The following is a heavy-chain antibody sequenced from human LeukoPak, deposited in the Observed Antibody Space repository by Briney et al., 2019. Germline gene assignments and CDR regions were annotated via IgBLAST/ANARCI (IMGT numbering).Heavy chain of an antibody. J-gene: IGHJ5*02. Sequence: SETLSLTCTVSAGSISSYYWSWIRQPAGKGLEWIGRIYTSGSTNYNPSLKSRVTMSVDTSKNQFSLKLNSVTAADTAVYFCARGPYYCSGASCLNWFDPWGQGALVTVSS. CDR1: AGSISSYY. CDR3: ARGPYYCSGASCLNWFDP. CDR2: IYTSGST. V-gene: IGHV4-4*07. D-gene: IGHD2-15*01.